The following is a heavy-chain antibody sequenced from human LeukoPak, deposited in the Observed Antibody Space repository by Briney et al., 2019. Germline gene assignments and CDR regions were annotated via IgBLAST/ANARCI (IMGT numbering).Heavy chain of an antibody. CDR3: ARGAPILGYCSSTSCYTRLSYYYYGMDV. D-gene: IGHD2-2*02. CDR2: INHSGST. V-gene: IGHV4-34*01. CDR1: GGSFSGYY. Sequence: SETLSLTCAVYGGSFSGYYRSWIRQPPGKGLEWIGEINHSGSTNYNPSLKSRVTISVDTSKNQFSLKLSSVTAADTAVYYCARGAPILGYCSSTSCYTRLSYYYYGMDVWGQGTTVTVSS. J-gene: IGHJ6*02.